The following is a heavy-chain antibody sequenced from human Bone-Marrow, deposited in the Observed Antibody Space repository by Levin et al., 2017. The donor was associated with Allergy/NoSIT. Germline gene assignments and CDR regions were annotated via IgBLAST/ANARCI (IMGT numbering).Heavy chain of an antibody. CDR3: ARTASVTGYGL. CDR1: GGGFSSYG. Sequence: AASVKVSCKASGGGFSSYGISWVRQAPGQGLEWVGAIIPIYAMTNYAEKFRGRVSLTADRSTGTAYMELSSLRSEDTAVYFCARTASVTGYGLWGQGTLVTVSS. CDR2: IIPIYAMT. D-gene: IGHD3-9*01. J-gene: IGHJ4*02. V-gene: IGHV1-69*10.